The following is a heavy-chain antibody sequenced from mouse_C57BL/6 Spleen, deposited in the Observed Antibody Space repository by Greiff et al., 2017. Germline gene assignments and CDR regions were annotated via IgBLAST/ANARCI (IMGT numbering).Heavy chain of an antibody. D-gene: IGHD1-1*01. CDR1: GFTFSDYG. CDR2: ISSGSSTI. Sequence: EVQRVESGGGLVKPGGSLKLSCAASGFTFSDYGMHWVRQAPEKGLEWVAYISSGSSTIYYADTVKGRFTISRDNAKNTLFLQMTSLRSEDTAMXYCARVSTVGYFDVWGTGTPVTVSA. CDR3: ARVSTVGYFDV. J-gene: IGHJ1*03. V-gene: IGHV5-17*01.